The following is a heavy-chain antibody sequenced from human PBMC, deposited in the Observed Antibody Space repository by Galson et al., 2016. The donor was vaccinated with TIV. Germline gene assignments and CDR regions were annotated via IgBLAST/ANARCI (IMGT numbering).Heavy chain of an antibody. CDR3: ARVSGENYFDF. CDR2: ISASGTKT. J-gene: IGHJ4*02. D-gene: IGHD3-3*01. CDR1: GFTYINYA. V-gene: IGHV3-23*01. Sequence: SLRLSCAVSGFTYINYAMTWVRQAPGKGLEWVPAISASGTKTYYADSVRGRFTISRDNSKNTVSMQLNSLRAEDTAVYFCARVSGENYFDFWGQGILVTVSS.